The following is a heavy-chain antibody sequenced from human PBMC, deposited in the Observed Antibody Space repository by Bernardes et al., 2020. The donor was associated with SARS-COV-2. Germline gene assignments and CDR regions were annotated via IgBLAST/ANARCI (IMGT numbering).Heavy chain of an antibody. D-gene: IGHD4-4*01. V-gene: IGHV3-21*06. Sequence: GSLRLACAASGFTFSSYTMNWVRQAPGKGLEWISSISTSSSYISYSDSVRGRFTISRDNAKNSVSLQMNSLRAEDTAVYYCARVDFSNLYYFDYWGQGTPVTVSS. CDR3: ARVDFSNLYYFDY. CDR2: ISTSSSYI. J-gene: IGHJ4*02. CDR1: GFTFSSYT.